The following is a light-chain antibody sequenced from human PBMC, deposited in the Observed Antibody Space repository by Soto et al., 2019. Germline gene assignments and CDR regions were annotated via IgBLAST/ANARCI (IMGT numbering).Light chain of an antibody. CDR2: EVS. CDR3: SSYTSNSPWV. CDR1: SSDVGGYNY. V-gene: IGLV2-14*01. Sequence: QSALTQPASVSGSPGQSITISCTGTSSDVGGYNYVSWYQQHPGKAPKLMIHEVSNRPLGVSYRFSGSKSVNTASLTISGLQAEDEADYYCSSYTSNSPWVFGGGTKLTVL. J-gene: IGLJ3*02.